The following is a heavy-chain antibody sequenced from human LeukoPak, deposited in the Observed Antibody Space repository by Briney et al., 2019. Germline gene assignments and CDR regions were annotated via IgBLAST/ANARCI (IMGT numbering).Heavy chain of an antibody. CDR2: IYYSGST. Sequence: SETLSLTCTVSAGSISSYYWSWIRQPPGKGLEWIGYIYYSGSTYYNPSLKSRVTISVDTSKNQFSLKLSSVTAADTAVYYCARDYGDYGGADYWGQGTLVTVSS. D-gene: IGHD4-17*01. J-gene: IGHJ4*02. V-gene: IGHV4-59*12. CDR1: AGSISSYY. CDR3: ARDYGDYGGADY.